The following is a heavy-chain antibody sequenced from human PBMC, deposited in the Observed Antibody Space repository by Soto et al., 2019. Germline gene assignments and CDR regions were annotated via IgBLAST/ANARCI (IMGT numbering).Heavy chain of an antibody. D-gene: IGHD3-16*01. CDR3: SRVWGGGDVMDV. V-gene: IGHV3-21*01. Sequence: EVQLVESGGGLVKPGGSLRLSCAASGFTFSSFTMSWVRRAPGKGLEWVSSIGSSSTYIYYGDSVKGRFTISRDNDKNSLNLEMNSLRAEDTALCFCSRVWGGGDVMDVWGQGTTFAVSS. CDR1: GFTFSSFT. CDR2: IGSSSTYI. J-gene: IGHJ6*02.